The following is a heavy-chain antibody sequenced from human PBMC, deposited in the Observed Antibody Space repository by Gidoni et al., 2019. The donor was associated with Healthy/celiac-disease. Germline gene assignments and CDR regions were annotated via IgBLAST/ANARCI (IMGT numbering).Heavy chain of an antibody. D-gene: IGHD2-2*01. CDR1: GFTVSNNY. CDR2: IYSGGST. Sequence: EVQLLESGGGLIQPGGSLRLFCAGSGFTVSNNYMSWVRQAPGKGLEWVSVIYSGGSTYFADAVKSRFTISRDNCKNTLYLQMNSLRAEDTAVYYCAREGRNYADFDYWGQGTRVTVSS. V-gene: IGHV3-53*01. CDR3: AREGRNYADFDY. J-gene: IGHJ4*02.